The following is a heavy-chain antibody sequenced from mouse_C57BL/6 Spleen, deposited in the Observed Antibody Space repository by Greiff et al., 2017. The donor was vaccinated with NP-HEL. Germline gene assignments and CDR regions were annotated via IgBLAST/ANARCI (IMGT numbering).Heavy chain of an antibody. Sequence: EVQLQQSGPELVKPGASVKMSCKASGYTFTDYNMHWVKQSHGKSLEWIGYIHPNNVGTSYNQKCQGKATLTVNKPSRTAYMELRSLPSEDSAVYYCARVLTTVVRYYAMDYWGQGTSVTVSA. CDR3: ARVLTTVVRYYAMDY. J-gene: IGHJ4*01. CDR1: GYTFTDYN. D-gene: IGHD1-1*01. CDR2: IHPNNVGT. V-gene: IGHV1-22*01.